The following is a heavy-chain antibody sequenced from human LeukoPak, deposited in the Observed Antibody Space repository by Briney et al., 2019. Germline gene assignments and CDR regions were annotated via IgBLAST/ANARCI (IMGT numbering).Heavy chain of an antibody. V-gene: IGHV3-48*03. Sequence: GGSLTLSCAASGFIFSSYEMNWVRQAPGKGLEWISYISSSGSLIYYADSVKGRFTISRDNAKNSVYLQMNSLRAEDTAVYYCARDKWGGRCSGGNCSFAFQLWGQGTLVTVSS. CDR3: ARDKWGGRCSGGNCSFAFQL. CDR1: GFIFSSYE. CDR2: ISSSGSLI. J-gene: IGHJ3*01. D-gene: IGHD2-15*01.